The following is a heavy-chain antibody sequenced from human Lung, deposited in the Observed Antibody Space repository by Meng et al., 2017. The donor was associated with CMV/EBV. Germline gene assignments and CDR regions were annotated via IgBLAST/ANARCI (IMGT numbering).Heavy chain of an antibody. CDR3: ARGRGNQPLFDF. Sequence: QVQRVHAGAEVKKPGSSVKVACKTSGGSFSTYTFSWVRQAPGQGLEWMGGLIPVLNKAKSAPRFQDRVTFTADETTTTAYMELSSLTFEDTAVYFCARGRGNQPLFDFWGQGTLVTVSS. D-gene: IGHD2/OR15-2a*01. V-gene: IGHV1-69*10. CDR2: LIPVLNKA. J-gene: IGHJ4*02. CDR1: GGSFSTYT.